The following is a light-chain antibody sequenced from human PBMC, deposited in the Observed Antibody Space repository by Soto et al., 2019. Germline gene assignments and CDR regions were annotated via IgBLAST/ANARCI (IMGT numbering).Light chain of an antibody. CDR3: QKYYSAPET. Sequence: DIQMTQSPSSLSASVGDRVTITCRESQGISSYLAWYQQKPGKVPKVLIYAASTLQSGVPSRFSGSVSGTEFTLTISSLQPEDVATYYCQKYYSAPETFGQGTKVEIK. CDR1: QGISSY. CDR2: AAS. J-gene: IGKJ1*01. V-gene: IGKV1-27*01.